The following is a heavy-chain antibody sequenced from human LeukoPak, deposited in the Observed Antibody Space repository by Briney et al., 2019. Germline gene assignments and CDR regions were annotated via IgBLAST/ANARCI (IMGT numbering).Heavy chain of an antibody. CDR3: ASYPHGSGSYYKPPEYFQH. V-gene: IGHV3-30*03. D-gene: IGHD3-10*01. CDR1: GFTFSSYG. Sequence: GRSLRLSCAASGFTFSSYGMHWVRQAPGKGLEWVAVISYDGSNKYYADSVKGRFTISRDNSKNTPYLQMNSLRAEDTAVYYCASYPHGSGSYYKPPEYFQHWGQGTLVTVSS. J-gene: IGHJ1*01. CDR2: ISYDGSNK.